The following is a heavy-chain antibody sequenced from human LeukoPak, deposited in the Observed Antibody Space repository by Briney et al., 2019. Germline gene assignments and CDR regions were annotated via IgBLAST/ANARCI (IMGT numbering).Heavy chain of an antibody. CDR2: IYYSGST. Sequence: PSETLSLTCTVSGGSISSYYWSWIRQPPGKGLEWIGHIYYSGSTYYNPSLKSRVTISVDTSKNQFSLKLSSVTAADTAVYYCAITDMITFGGVIASTSGAFDIWGQGTMVTVSS. D-gene: IGHD3-16*02. CDR1: GGSISSYY. V-gene: IGHV4-59*12. J-gene: IGHJ3*02. CDR3: AITDMITFGGVIASTSGAFDI.